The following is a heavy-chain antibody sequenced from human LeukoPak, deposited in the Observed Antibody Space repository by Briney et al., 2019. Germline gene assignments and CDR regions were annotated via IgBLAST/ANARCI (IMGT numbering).Heavy chain of an antibody. CDR1: GDRFASYW. D-gene: IGHD1-7*01. CDR2: IFPGDSDS. V-gene: IGHV5-51*01. CDR3: ARRRLHSQNYFVP. J-gene: IGHJ5*02. Sequence: GESLKISCKASGDRFASYWVAWVRQKPGKGLEWMGIIFPGDSDSRYSPAFEGQVSISVDRSATTAYLHWSSLKASDTAMYYCARRRLHSQNYFVPWGQGTLVTVSP.